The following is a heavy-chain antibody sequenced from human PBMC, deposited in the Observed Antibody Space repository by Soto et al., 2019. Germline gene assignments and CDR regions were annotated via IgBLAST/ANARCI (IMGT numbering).Heavy chain of an antibody. V-gene: IGHV2-26*01. CDR1: GFSLSNARMG. J-gene: IGHJ5*02. CDR3: ARPITIFGVVVRFDP. CDR2: IFSNDEK. D-gene: IGHD3-3*01. Sequence: QVTLKESGPVLVKPTETLTLTCTVSGFSLSNARMGVSWIRQPPGKALEWLAHIFSNDEKSYSTSLKSRLTISKDTSKSQVVLTMTNMDPVDTATYYCARPITIFGVVVRFDPWGQGTLVTVSS.